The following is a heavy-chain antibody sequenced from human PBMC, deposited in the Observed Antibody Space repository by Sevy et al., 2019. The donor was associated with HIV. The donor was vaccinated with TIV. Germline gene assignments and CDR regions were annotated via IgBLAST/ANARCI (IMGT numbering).Heavy chain of an antibody. D-gene: IGHD1-26*01. J-gene: IGHJ4*02. CDR1: KFTFSSYA. CDR2: ISYDGSNE. Sequence: GGSLRLSCAASKFTFSSYAMHWVRQAPGKGLEWVAVISYDGSNEYYAASVKGRFTISRDNSKNTVYLQMNSLRAEDTSVYYCAREGVGTYFDYWGQGTLVTVSS. V-gene: IGHV3-30-3*01. CDR3: AREGVGTYFDY.